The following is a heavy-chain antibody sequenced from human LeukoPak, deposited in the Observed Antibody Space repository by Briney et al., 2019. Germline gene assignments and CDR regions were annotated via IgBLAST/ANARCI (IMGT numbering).Heavy chain of an antibody. V-gene: IGHV4-34*01. D-gene: IGHD6-13*01. J-gene: IGHJ5*02. CDR1: GGSFSGYY. CDR2: INHSGST. CDR3: ARHGGRFLPSSSWYAPSDWFDP. Sequence: SETLSLTCAVYGGSFSGYYWSWIRQPPGKGLEWIGEINHSGSTNYNPSLKSRVTISVDTSKNQFSLKLSSVTAADTAVYYCARHGGRFLPSSSWYAPSDWFDPWGQGTLVTVSS.